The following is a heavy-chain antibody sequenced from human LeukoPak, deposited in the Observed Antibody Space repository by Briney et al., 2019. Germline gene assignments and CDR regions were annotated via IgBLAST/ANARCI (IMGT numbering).Heavy chain of an antibody. Sequence: PGGSLRLSCAASGFTFSSYAMSWVRQAPGKGLEWVAVVAHDGSSTFYADSVKGRFTVSRDNSKNTLDLQMSSLRAEDTAVYYCAKAPTSYRSDWYFQHWGQGTLVTVSS. CDR3: AKAPTSYRSDWYFQH. CDR2: VAHDGSST. CDR1: GFTFSSYA. V-gene: IGHV3-30*18. D-gene: IGHD6-25*01. J-gene: IGHJ1*01.